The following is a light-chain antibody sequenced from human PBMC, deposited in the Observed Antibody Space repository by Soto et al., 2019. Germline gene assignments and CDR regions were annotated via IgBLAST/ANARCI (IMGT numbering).Light chain of an antibody. CDR1: SSDVGDYNY. CDR3: SSNAGSNNLV. V-gene: IGLV2-8*01. Sequence: QSALTQPPSVSGTPGQSVTIPCTGTSSDVGDYNYVSWYQQHPGKAPKLVIYEVSRRPSGVPDRFSGSKSGNTASLTVSGLQAEDEADYYCSSNAGSNNLVFGGGTQLTVL. CDR2: EVS. J-gene: IGLJ2*01.